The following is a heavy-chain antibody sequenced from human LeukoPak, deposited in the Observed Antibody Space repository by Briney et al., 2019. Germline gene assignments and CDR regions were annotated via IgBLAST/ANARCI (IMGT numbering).Heavy chain of an antibody. J-gene: IGHJ4*02. D-gene: IGHD3-10*01. CDR3: ARAKEGSGSYNCFDY. CDR2: IIPIFGTA. CDR1: GGTFSSYA. Sequence: ASVKVSCKASGGTFSSYAISWVRQAPGQGLEWMGGIIPIFGTANYAQKFQGRVTITTDESTSTAYMELSSLRPEDTAVYYCARAKEGSGSYNCFDYWGQGTLVTVSS. V-gene: IGHV1-69*05.